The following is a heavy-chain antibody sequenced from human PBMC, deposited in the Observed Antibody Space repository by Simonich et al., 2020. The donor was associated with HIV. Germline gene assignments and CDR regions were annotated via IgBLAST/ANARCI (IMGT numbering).Heavy chain of an antibody. J-gene: IGHJ4*02. D-gene: IGHD6-13*01. CDR2: ISWNSGSI. V-gene: IGHV3-9*01. CDR1: GFTFVDYA. CDR3: AKAYSSSWGEGYFDY. Sequence: EVQLLESGGGLVQPGRSLRLSCAASGFTFVDYAMHWVRQAPGKGLGWVSGISWNSGSIGYADSVKGRFTISRDNAKNSLYLKMNSLRAEDTALYYCAKAYSSSWGEGYFDYWGQGTLVTVSS.